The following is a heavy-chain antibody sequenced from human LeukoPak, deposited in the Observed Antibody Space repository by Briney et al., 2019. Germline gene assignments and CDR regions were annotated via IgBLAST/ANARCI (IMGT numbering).Heavy chain of an antibody. V-gene: IGHV4-34*01. CDR3: ASSPISFLCPVANYYFDY. Sequence: SETLSLTCAVYGGSFSGYYWSWIRQPPGKGLEWSGEINHSVSTNYNPSLNSLVTISVDTSKNQFSLKLTPVTAADTAVYYCASSPISFLCPVANYYFDYWGQGTLVTVSS. D-gene: IGHD3-3*01. CDR1: GGSFSGYY. CDR2: INHSVST. J-gene: IGHJ4*02.